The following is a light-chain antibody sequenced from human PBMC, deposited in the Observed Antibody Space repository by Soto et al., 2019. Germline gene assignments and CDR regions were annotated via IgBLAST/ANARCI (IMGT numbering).Light chain of an antibody. V-gene: IGKV1-27*01. CDR2: SAS. CDR1: QGISNY. Sequence: DIQMTQSPSSLSASVGDRVTITCRASQGISNYLAWYQQKPGKVPKVLIFSASTLQSGVPSRFSGSGSGTYFTHAISSLQREDVATYYCQKFNSAPFTFGPGSKVDIK. CDR3: QKFNSAPFT. J-gene: IGKJ3*01.